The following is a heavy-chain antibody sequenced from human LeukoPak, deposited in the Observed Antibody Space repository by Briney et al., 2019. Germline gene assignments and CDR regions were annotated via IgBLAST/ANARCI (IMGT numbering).Heavy chain of an antibody. CDR1: GYTFTSYD. CDR2: MNPNSGNT. V-gene: IGHV1-8*01. D-gene: IGHD3-22*01. J-gene: IGHJ5*02. CDR3: ARGRGYYDSSGYYYWFDP. Sequence: GASVKVSCKASGYTFTSYDINRVRQATGQGLEWMGWMNPNSGNTGYAQKFQGRVTMTRNTSISTAYMELSSLRSEDTAVYYCARGRGYYDSSGYYYWFDPWGQGTLVTVSS.